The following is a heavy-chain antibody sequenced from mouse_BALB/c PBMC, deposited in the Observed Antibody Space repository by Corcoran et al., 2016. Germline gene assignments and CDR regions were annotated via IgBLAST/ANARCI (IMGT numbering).Heavy chain of an antibody. CDR2: IDPANGNT. J-gene: IGHJ4*01. CDR1: GFNITDTY. Sequence: EVQLQQSGAELVKPGASVKLSCTASGFNITDTYMHWVKQRPEQGLEWIGRIDPANGNTKYDPKFQGKATITADTSSNTAYLQLSSLTSEDTAVYYCAREEGSYYYAMDYWGQGSSVTVSS. V-gene: IGHV14-3*02. CDR3: AREEGSYYYAMDY.